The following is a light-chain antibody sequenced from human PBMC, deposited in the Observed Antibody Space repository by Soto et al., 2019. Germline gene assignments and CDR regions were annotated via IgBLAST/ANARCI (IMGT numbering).Light chain of an antibody. CDR1: SGSVFTSYY. V-gene: IGLV8-61*01. J-gene: IGLJ3*02. Sequence: QTVVTQEPSFSVSPGGTVTLTCGLNSGSVFTSYYPGWYQQTPGQAPRTLIHSTNTRSSGVPDRFSGSILGNKAALTITGAQADDESDYFCVLYMGNGIWVFGGGTKVTVL. CDR3: VLYMGNGIWV. CDR2: STN.